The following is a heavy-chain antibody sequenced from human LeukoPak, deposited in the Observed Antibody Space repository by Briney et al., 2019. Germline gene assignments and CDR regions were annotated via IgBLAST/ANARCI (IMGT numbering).Heavy chain of an antibody. CDR3: ATVRLGFGELFWKD. J-gene: IGHJ4*02. CDR2: FDPEDGET. D-gene: IGHD3-10*01. V-gene: IGHV1-24*01. Sequence: GASVKVSCKVSGYTLTELSMHWVRQAPGKGLEWMGGFDPEDGETIYAQKFQGRVTMTEDTSTDTAYMELSSLRSGDTAVYYCATVRLGFGELFWKDWGQGTLVTVSS. CDR1: GYTLTELS.